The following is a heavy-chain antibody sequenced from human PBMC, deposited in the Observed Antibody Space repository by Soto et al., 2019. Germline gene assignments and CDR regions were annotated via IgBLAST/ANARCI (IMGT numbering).Heavy chain of an antibody. V-gene: IGHV1-69*02. D-gene: IGHD1-26*01. CDR3: ARMGLSSYAFDI. Sequence: SVKVSCKASGGTFSSYTISWVRQAPGQGLEWMGRIIPILGIANYAQKFQGRVTITADKSTSTAYMELSSLRSEDTAVYYCARMGLSSYAFDIWGQGTTVTVSS. CDR2: IIPILGIA. J-gene: IGHJ3*02. CDR1: GGTFSSYT.